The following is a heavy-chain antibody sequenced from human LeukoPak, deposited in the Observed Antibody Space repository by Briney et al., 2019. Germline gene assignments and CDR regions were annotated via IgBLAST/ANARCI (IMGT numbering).Heavy chain of an antibody. CDR2: IYPDCSDP. CDR1: GYSFASYS. J-gene: IGHJ6*03. D-gene: IGHD3-3*01. V-gene: IGHV5-51*01. Sequence: GESLKISCKGSGYSFASYSIGWVRQMPGKGLEWMGIIYPDCSDPSYSPSFQGQVTISAVKSISTAYLQWSSLKASDTAMYYCARCPYDFWTRGYYYYMDVWGKGTTVTVSS. CDR3: ARCPYDFWTRGYYYYMDV.